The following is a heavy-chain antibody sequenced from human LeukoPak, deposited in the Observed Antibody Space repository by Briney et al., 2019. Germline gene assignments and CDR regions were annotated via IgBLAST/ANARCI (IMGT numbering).Heavy chain of an antibody. V-gene: IGHV3-30*03. CDR2: VSYDGSNE. CDR1: GFTFSSYG. D-gene: IGHD4-23*01. J-gene: IGHJ4*02. CDR3: ARAYGLRWSPGDY. Sequence: GRSLRLSCAASGFTFSSYGMHWVRQAPGKGLEWVSIVSYDGSNEYYADSVKGRFTISRDNSKNTLYLQMNSLRAEDTAVYYCARAYGLRWSPGDYWGQGTLVTVSS.